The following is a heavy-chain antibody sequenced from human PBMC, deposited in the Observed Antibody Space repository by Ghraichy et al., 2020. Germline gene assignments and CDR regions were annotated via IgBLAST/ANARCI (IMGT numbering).Heavy chain of an antibody. CDR3: ASDPDHRDSDSLLGAGDF. J-gene: IGHJ4*02. V-gene: IGHV4-59*01. Sequence: SQTLSLTCTVSGASISGYYWSWTRQTPEKGLEWIGYIYHTGATKYNPSLRGRVTISQDTSKNQFSLRLKSVTAADTAVYYCASDPDHRDSDSLLGAGDFWGQGTRVTVAS. D-gene: IGHD4-11*01. CDR1: GASISGYY. CDR2: IYHTGAT.